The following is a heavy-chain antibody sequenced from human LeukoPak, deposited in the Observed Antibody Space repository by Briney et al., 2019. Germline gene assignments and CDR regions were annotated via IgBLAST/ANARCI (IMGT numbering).Heavy chain of an antibody. J-gene: IGHJ4*02. Sequence: GGSLRLSCAASGFTFSRSAMTWVRQGPGTGLEFVASIIYSGGATYYADSVKGRFTISRDNSKNTLYLQMNSLRAEDTALYYCAKGGLYYDGSEHVYYFDSWGQGTLVTVSS. V-gene: IGHV3-23*01. D-gene: IGHD3-22*01. CDR2: IIYSGGAT. CDR1: GFTFSRSA. CDR3: AKGGLYYDGSEHVYYFDS.